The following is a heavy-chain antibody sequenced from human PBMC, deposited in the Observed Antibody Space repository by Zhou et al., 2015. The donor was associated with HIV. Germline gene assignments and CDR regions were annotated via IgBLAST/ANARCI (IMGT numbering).Heavy chain of an antibody. CDR3: ARDRTSTSCYGSGCSDWFDP. V-gene: IGHV1-69*06. CDR1: GGTFSSYA. CDR2: IIPIFGTA. D-gene: IGHD2-2*01. Sequence: QVQLVQSGAEVKKPGSSVKVSCKASGGTFSSYAISWVRQAPGQGLEWMGGIIPIFGTANYAQKFQGRVTITADKSTSTAYMELSSLRSEDTAVYYCARDRTSTSCYGSGCSDWFDPWGQGTLVTVSS. J-gene: IGHJ5*02.